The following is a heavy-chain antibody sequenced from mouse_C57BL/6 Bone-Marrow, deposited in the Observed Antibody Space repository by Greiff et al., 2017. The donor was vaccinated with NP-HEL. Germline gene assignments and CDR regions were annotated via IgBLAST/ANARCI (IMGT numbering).Heavy chain of an antibody. Sequence: EVKLVESGGGLVQPGGSLKLPCAASGFTFSDYYMYWVRQTPEKRLEWVAYISNGGGSTYYPDTVKGRFTISRDNATNTLYLQMSRLKSKDTAMYYCARTEYAMDYWGQGTSVTVSS. V-gene: IGHV5-12*01. CDR2: ISNGGGST. CDR1: GFTFSDYY. CDR3: ARTEYAMDY. J-gene: IGHJ4*01. D-gene: IGHD3-2*01.